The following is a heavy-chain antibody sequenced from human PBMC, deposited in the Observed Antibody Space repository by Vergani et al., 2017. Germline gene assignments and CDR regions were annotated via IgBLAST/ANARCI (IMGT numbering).Heavy chain of an antibody. CDR3: AKGFPYSSSWYTFDY. Sequence: EVQLVESGGGLVQPGGSLRLSCAASGFTFSSYEMNWVRQAPGKGLEWVSYISSSGSTIYYADSVKGRFTISRDNAKNSLYLQMNSLRAEDTAVYYCAKGFPYSSSWYTFDYWGQGTLVTVSS. J-gene: IGHJ4*02. CDR2: ISSSGSTI. CDR1: GFTFSSYE. V-gene: IGHV3-48*03. D-gene: IGHD6-13*01.